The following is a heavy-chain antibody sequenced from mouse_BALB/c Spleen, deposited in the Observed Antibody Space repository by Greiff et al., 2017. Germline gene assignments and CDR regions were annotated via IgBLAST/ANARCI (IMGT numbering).Heavy chain of an antibody. V-gene: IGHV1-9*01. D-gene: IGHD6-2*01. Sequence: QVQLQQSGAELMKPGASVKISCKATGYTFSSYWIEWVKQRPGHGLEWIGEILPGSGSTNYNEKFKGKATFTADTSSNTAYMQLSSLTSEDSAVYYCARVAGSLAMDYWGQGTSVTVSS. CDR3: ARVAGSLAMDY. CDR1: GYTFSSYW. J-gene: IGHJ4*01. CDR2: ILPGSGST.